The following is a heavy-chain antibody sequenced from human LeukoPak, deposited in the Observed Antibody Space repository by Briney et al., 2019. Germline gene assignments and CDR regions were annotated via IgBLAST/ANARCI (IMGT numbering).Heavy chain of an antibody. CDR2: ISGSGGST. V-gene: IGHV3-23*01. D-gene: IGHD3-3*01. CDR1: GFTFSSYA. CDR3: ARGITYYDFWSGYYRGMDV. J-gene: IGHJ6*02. Sequence: GGSLRLSCAASGFTFSSYAMSWVRQAPGKGLEWVSAISGSGGSTYYADSVKGRFTISRDNSKNTLYLQMNSLRAEDTAVYYCARGITYYDFWSGYYRGMDVWGQGTTVTVSS.